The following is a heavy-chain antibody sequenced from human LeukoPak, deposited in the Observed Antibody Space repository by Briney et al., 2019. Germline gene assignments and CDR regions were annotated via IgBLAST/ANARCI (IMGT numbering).Heavy chain of an antibody. D-gene: IGHD2-15*01. CDR3: AKGFGYFSGGRCHWTMGFDY. CDR1: GGSFSVYY. J-gene: IGHJ4*02. Sequence: SETLSPTRAVYGGSFSVYYWRWIRQPPGKGLECIGEINHSGSTNYNPSLKSRAPISVDTSRNQFSLKLSSVTAADTAVFSCAKGFGYFSGGRCHWTMGFDYWGQGTLVTVSS. CDR2: INHSGST. V-gene: IGHV4-34*01.